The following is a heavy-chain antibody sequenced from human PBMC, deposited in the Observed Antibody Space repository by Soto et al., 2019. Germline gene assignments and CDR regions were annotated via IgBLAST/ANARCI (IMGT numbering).Heavy chain of an antibody. D-gene: IGHD6-19*01. CDR2: FDPENGER. V-gene: IGHV1-24*01. J-gene: IGHJ6*02. CDR1: GYTLIELS. Sequence: ASVKVSCKVSGYTLIELSMHWVRQAPGKGLEWMGRFDPENGERIYAQKFQGRVTMTEDTSTDTAYMELSSVRSEDTAVYYCATDHQWLGDYYYGMDVWGQGTTVTVS. CDR3: ATDHQWLGDYYYGMDV.